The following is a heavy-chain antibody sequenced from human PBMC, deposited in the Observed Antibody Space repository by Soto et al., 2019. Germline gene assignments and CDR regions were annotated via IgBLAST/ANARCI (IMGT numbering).Heavy chain of an antibody. D-gene: IGHD4-17*01. J-gene: IGHJ2*01. CDR2: IYSGGTT. Sequence: EVQLAESGGGLIQPGGSLRLSCAASGFTVTNKYMTWVRQAPGKGLEWVSAIYSGGTTSYADSVKGRFTISRDNSKDILYLQMNSLRAEDTAVYYCARVDYGDYGWYFDLWGRGTLVTVSS. CDR3: ARVDYGDYGWYFDL. CDR1: GFTVTNKY. V-gene: IGHV3-53*01.